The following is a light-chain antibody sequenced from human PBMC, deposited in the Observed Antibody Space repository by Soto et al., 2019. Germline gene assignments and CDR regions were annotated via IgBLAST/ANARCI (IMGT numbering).Light chain of an antibody. J-gene: IGLJ2*01. Sequence: QSPLTQPRSVSGSPGQSVTISCTGSSSDVGTYKYVSWYQQHPGKAPKLMIYDVSQRPSGVPDRFSGPKSGNTASLTISGLQAEDESDYYCCSYAGRYSSVFGGGTKLTVL. CDR1: SSDVGTYKY. CDR2: DVS. V-gene: IGLV2-11*01. CDR3: CSYAGRYSSV.